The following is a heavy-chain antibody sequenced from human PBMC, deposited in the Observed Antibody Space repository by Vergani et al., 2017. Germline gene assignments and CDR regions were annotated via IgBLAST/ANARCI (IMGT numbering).Heavy chain of an antibody. CDR3: ARPLGAPAVAGTDWFDP. CDR1: GYTFTGYY. Sequence: QVQLVQSGAEVKKPGASVKVSCKASGYTFTGYYIHWVRQAPGQGLEWMGRINPNSGGTNYAQEFQGRVTMTREASFSTAYMEMSRLRADDTAVYYCARPLGAPAVAGTDWFDPWGQGTQVTVSS. CDR2: INPNSGGT. J-gene: IGHJ5*02. D-gene: IGHD6-19*01. V-gene: IGHV1-2*06.